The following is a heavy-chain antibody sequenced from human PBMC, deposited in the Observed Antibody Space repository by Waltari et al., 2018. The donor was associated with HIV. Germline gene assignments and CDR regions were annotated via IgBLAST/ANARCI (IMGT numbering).Heavy chain of an antibody. CDR1: GFTFGDSA. V-gene: IGHV3-73*02. D-gene: IGHD3-16*01. CDR3: TTAPGGDY. J-gene: IGHJ4*02. Sequence: VQRVESWAGLVQPGGSLKLSRAAPGFTFGDSAVHWVRQASGKGLGWVGHIRTKPYTFATIYAESVKGRFTFSRDDSKNTAYREMDSLKTEDTAMYYCTTAPGGDYWGQGTLVTVSS. CDR2: IRTKPYTFAT.